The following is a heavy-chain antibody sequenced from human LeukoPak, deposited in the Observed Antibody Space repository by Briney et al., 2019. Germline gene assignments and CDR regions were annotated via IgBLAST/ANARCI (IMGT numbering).Heavy chain of an antibody. CDR1: GFTFNTYN. D-gene: IGHD2-2*01. CDR2: ISSSSSYI. V-gene: IGHV3-21*04. J-gene: IGHJ4*02. Sequence: GGSLRLSCAASGFTFNTYNMNWVRQAPGKGLEWVSSISSSSSYIYYADSVKGRFTISRDNAKNSLYLKMNSLRAEDTAVYYCARGARPVAMRNYFDYWGQGILVTVSS. CDR3: ARGARPVAMRNYFDY.